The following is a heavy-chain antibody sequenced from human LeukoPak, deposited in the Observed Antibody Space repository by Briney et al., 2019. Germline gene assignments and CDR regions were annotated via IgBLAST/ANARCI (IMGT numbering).Heavy chain of an antibody. D-gene: IGHD5-18*01. CDR2: ISSSSSYI. CDR3: ARDLLVVNDDTAMVPLDY. V-gene: IGHV3-21*01. J-gene: IGHJ4*02. Sequence: GGSLRLSCAASGFTFSSYSMNWVRQAPGKGLEWVSSISSSSSYIYYADSVKGRFTISRDNAKNSLYLQMNSLRAEDTAVYYSARDLLVVNDDTAMVPLDYWGQGTLVTVSS. CDR1: GFTFSSYS.